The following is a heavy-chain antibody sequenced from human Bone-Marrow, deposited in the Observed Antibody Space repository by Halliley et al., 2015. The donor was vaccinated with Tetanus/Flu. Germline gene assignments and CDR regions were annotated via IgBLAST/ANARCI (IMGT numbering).Heavy chain of an antibody. J-gene: IGHJ6*02. CDR1: GFTFSTFG. CDR2: IWSDGTNE. Sequence: SGFTFSTFGMHWVRQAPGKGLEWVANIWSDGTNEYYVRSVRGRFTISRDNFRKMLYLQTNSLRDGDTALYYCARGSSDYYYGVDVWGQGTTVTVSS. V-gene: IGHV3-33*01. CDR3: ARGSSDYYYGVDV.